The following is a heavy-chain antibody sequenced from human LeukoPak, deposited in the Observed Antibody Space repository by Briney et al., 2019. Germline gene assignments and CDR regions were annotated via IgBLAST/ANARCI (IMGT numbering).Heavy chain of an antibody. V-gene: IGHV3-21*01. CDR1: GFTFSTYS. CDR3: ARDLIPSLDQPNMSHDY. J-gene: IGHJ4*02. D-gene: IGHD3-3*01. CDR2: ISISSRYI. Sequence: GGSLRLSCAASGFTFSTYSMDWVRQAPGKGLEWVSSISISSRYIYYADSVKGRFTISRDNAKNSLYLQLNSLRAEDTALYYCARDLIPSLDQPNMSHDYWGQGTLVTVSS.